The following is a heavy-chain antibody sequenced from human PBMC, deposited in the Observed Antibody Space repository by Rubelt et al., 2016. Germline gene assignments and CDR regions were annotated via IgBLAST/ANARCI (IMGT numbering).Heavy chain of an antibody. J-gene: IGHJ4*02. V-gene: IGHV3-13*01. Sequence: PGSVKGRFTISRENAKNSLYLQMNSLRAEDTAVYYCAREAVAGTDRHFDYWGQGTLVTVPS. CDR3: AREAVAGTDRHFDY. D-gene: IGHD6-19*01.